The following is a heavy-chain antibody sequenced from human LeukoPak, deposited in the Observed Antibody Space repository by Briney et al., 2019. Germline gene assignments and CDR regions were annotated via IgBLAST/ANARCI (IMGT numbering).Heavy chain of an antibody. J-gene: IGHJ1*01. CDR2: ISTNGDNT. CDR3: DQCSITSCKYFQH. D-gene: IGHD2-2*01. V-gene: IGHV3-64*01. Sequence: GGSLRLSCAASGFTFNSYPMHWVRQAPGKGLEYLSGISTNGDNTYYANSVKGRFTISRDNSKNTLYLQMGSLRAEDMAVYARDQCSITSCKYFQHWGQGTLVTVSS. CDR1: GFTFNSYP.